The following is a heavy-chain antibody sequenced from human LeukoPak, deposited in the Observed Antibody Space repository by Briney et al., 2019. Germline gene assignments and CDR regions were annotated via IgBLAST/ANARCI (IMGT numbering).Heavy chain of an antibody. CDR2: ISGSGGGT. J-gene: IGHJ4*02. Sequence: GGSLRLSCAVSGFMFSRDAMSWVRQAPGKGLEWVSAISGSGGGTYYADSVKGRFTISRDNSKNSLYLQMNSLRAEDTAVYYCAKERWSTTAFDYWGQGTLVTVSS. D-gene: IGHD4-23*01. V-gene: IGHV3-23*01. CDR3: AKERWSTTAFDY. CDR1: GFMFSRDA.